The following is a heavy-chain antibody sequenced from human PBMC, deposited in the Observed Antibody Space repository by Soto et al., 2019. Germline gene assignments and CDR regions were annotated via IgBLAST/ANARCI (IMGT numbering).Heavy chain of an antibody. Sequence: SETLSLTCAVEGGSFGGYYWSWIRQPPGKGLEWIGELNHSGSTNYNPSLKSRVTISVDTSKNQFSLKLSSVTAADTAVYYCAKYGGSRRVSYFDYWGQGTLVTVSS. CDR1: GGSFGGYY. D-gene: IGHD2-15*01. V-gene: IGHV4-34*01. CDR3: AKYGGSRRVSYFDY. CDR2: LNHSGST. J-gene: IGHJ4*02.